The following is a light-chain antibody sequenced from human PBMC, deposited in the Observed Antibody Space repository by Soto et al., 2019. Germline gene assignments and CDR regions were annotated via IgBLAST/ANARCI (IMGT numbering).Light chain of an antibody. J-gene: IGKJ5*01. V-gene: IGKV3-11*01. CDR1: QSVRTY. CDR2: DAS. CDR3: QQRNNWPKIT. Sequence: DIVLTQSPATLSLPPVESATLSCRASQSVRTYLAWYQQKRGQAPRLLMYDASNRASGVPARFSGSGSGTDFTLTISSLEPEDFAVYYCQQRNNWPKITFGQGTRLEIK.